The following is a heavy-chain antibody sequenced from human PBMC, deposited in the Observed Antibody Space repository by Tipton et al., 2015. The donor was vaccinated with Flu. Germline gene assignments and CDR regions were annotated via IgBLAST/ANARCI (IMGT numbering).Heavy chain of an antibody. Sequence: TLSLTCTVSGGSISSSGYYWSWIRQPAGRGLEWIGRISTSGSTNYNPSLQSRVTISVDSSKNQFSLKLTSVTAADTAVYYCARDLGGGSGWYRYFDFWGQGTLVTVSS. CDR1: GGSISSSGYY. V-gene: IGHV4-61*02. J-gene: IGHJ4*02. CDR2: ISTSGST. D-gene: IGHD6-19*01. CDR3: ARDLGGGSGWYRYFDF.